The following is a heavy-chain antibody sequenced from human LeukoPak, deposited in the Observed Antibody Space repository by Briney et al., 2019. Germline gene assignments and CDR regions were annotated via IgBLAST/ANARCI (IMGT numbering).Heavy chain of an antibody. CDR2: INPNSGGT. D-gene: IGHD2-2*01. J-gene: IGHJ4*02. CDR1: GYTFTGYY. Sequence: ASVMVSCKASGYTFTGYYMHWVRQAPGQGLEWMGWINPNSGGTNYAQKFQGRVTMTRDTSISTAYMELSSLRSEDTAVYYCARGYCSSTSCSEGSFDYWGQGTLVTVSS. V-gene: IGHV1-2*02. CDR3: ARGYCSSTSCSEGSFDY.